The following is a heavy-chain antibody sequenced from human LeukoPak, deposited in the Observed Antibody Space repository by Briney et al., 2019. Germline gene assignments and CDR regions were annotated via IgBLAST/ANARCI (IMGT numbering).Heavy chain of an antibody. D-gene: IGHD1-26*01. J-gene: IGHJ4*02. CDR3: TRESGAFSPFGF. CDR1: GGSIMTTTW. V-gene: IGHV4-4*02. CDR2: VHLSGAT. Sequence: PSGTLSLTCAVSGGSIMTTTWWGWVGQPPGRGLGGIGEVHLSGATNYNPSLESRVSMSIDTSKNQMSLKLTSVTAADTAIYFCTRESGAFSPFGFWGQGTLVTVSS.